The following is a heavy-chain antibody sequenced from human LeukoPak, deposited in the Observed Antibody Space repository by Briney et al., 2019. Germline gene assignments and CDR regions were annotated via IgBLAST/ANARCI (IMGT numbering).Heavy chain of an antibody. CDR1: GGTFSSYA. CDR2: IIPIFGTA. CDR3: ARSDGPAGAFDI. V-gene: IGHV1-69*13. Sequence: SVKVSCKASGGTFSSYAISWVRQAPGQGLEWMGGIIPIFGTANYAQKFQGRVTITADESTSTAYMELSSLRSEDTAVYYCARSDGPAGAFDIWGQGTMVTVSS. J-gene: IGHJ3*02. D-gene: IGHD6-25*01.